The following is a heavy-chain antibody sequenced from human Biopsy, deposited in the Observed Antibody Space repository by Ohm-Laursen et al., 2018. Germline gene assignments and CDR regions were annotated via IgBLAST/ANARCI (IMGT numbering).Heavy chain of an antibody. J-gene: IGHJ5*02. Sequence: GTLSLTCPVSGDSISSYYWSWIRQPPGKGLEWIGEVHHDGRANYNPSLKSRVTISGDMSKKQFSLKLSGVTAADTAVYYCARFIVPSLHCSNGVCPIRWFDPWGQGTLVTVFS. CDR1: GDSISSYY. D-gene: IGHD2-2*01. CDR2: VHHDGRA. V-gene: IGHV4-34*01. CDR3: ARFIVPSLHCSNGVCPIRWFDP.